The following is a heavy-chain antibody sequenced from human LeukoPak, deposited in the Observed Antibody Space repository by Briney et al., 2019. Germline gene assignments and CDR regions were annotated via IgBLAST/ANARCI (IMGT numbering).Heavy chain of an antibody. V-gene: IGHV3-30-3*01. J-gene: IGHJ4*02. CDR1: GLNFNSYA. CDR2: ISYDGSIN. CDR3: ARDRRYCGGGSCYFDYFFDY. Sequence: GRSLRLSCAASGLNFNSYAVHWVRQAPGKGLEWVAVISYDGSINFYAASVKGRFTISRDNSKNTLYLQMNSLRAKDSALYFCARDRRYCGGGSCYFDYFFDYWGQGTLVTVSS. D-gene: IGHD2-15*01.